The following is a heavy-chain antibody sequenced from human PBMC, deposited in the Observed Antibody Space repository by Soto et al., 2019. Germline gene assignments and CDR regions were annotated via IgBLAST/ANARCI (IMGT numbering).Heavy chain of an antibody. CDR1: GFTFISYA. CDR3: ARGGVTILRTYYFDY. V-gene: IGHV3-64*01. Sequence: PGGSLRLSCVASGFTFISYAMHWVRQAPGKGLEYVSAISSNGGSTYYANSVKGRFTISRDNSKNTLYLQMGSLRAEDMAVYYCARGGVTILRTYYFDYWGQGTLVTVSS. D-gene: IGHD3-3*01. CDR2: ISSNGGST. J-gene: IGHJ4*02.